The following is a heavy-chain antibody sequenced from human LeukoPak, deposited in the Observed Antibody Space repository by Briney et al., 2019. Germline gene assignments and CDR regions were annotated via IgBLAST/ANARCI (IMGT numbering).Heavy chain of an antibody. D-gene: IGHD3-22*01. CDR2: ISSSDSSI. CDR1: GFTFSDYY. Sequence: GGSLRLSCAASGFTFSDYYMSWIRQAPGKGLEWVSYISSSDSSIYYADSVTGRFTISRDNTKNSLYLQMNSLRAEDTAVYYCARDSNPHSSSYYFDAFDMWGQGTMVIVSS. V-gene: IGHV3-11*04. CDR3: ARDSNPHSSSYYFDAFDM. J-gene: IGHJ3*02.